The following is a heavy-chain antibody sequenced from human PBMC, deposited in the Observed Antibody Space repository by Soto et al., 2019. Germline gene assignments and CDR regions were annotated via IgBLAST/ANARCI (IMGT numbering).Heavy chain of an antibody. J-gene: IGHJ4*02. V-gene: IGHV1-2*04. CDR1: GYTFTVYY. D-gene: IGHD7-27*01. CDR2: INPNSGGT. Sequence: GASVKVSCKASGYTFTVYYMHWVRQAPGQGLEWMGWINPNSGGTNYAQKFQGWVTMTRDTSISTAYMELSRLRSDDTAVYYCARASDSALGPFAFDYWGQGTLVTVSS. CDR3: ARASDSALGPFAFDY.